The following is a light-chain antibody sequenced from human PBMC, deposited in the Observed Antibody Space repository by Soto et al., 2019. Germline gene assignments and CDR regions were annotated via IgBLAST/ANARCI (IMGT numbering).Light chain of an antibody. V-gene: IGKV3-20*01. CDR3: QQYVSSVT. Sequence: EIVLTQSPGFLSLSPGERATLSCRASQSVDSSFFAWYQQKPGQAPRLLIYGASKRATGIPDRFSGSGSGTDFTLTISSLDPEDFAVYYCQQYVSSVTFGQGTKVEIK. J-gene: IGKJ1*01. CDR1: QSVDSSF. CDR2: GAS.